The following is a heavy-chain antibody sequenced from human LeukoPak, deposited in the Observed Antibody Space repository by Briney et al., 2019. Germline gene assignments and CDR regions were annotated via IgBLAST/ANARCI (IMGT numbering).Heavy chain of an antibody. CDR2: IYYSGST. J-gene: IGHJ4*02. CDR3: ARHQRGSGSFLNFDY. V-gene: IGHV4-59*08. CDR1: GGSINSYY. D-gene: IGHD3-10*01. Sequence: SETLSLTCTVSGGSINSYYWSWIRQPPGKGLEWIWYIYYSGSTNYNPSPKSRVTISVDTSKNQFSLKLSSVIAADTAVYYCARHQRGSGSFLNFDYWGQGTLVTVSS.